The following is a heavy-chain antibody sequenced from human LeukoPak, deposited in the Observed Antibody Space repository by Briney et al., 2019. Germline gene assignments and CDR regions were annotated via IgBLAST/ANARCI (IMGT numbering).Heavy chain of an antibody. V-gene: IGHV4-59*01. CDR2: IYYSGST. J-gene: IGHJ3*02. CDR1: GGSISSYY. Sequence: PSETLSLTCTVSGGSISSYYWSWIRQPPGKGLEWIGYIYYSGSTNYNPSLKSRVTISVDTSKNQFSLKLSSVTAADTAVYYCAGYCSGGSCYLADAFDIWGQGTMVTVSS. CDR3: AGYCSGGSCYLADAFDI. D-gene: IGHD2-15*01.